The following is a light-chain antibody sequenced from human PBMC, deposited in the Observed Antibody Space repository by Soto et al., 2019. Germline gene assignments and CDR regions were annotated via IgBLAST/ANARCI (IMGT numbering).Light chain of an antibody. V-gene: IGLV2-14*01. J-gene: IGLJ1*01. CDR3: SSYTSTSYPFA. Sequence: QSVLTQPASVSVSPGQSITISCTGTSSDGGGYNYVSWYQQHPGKAPKLIISEVSNRPSGVSTRFSCTKSGNTASLTISGLQAEDEADYYCSSYTSTSYPFAFGSGTKLTVL. CDR2: EVS. CDR1: SSDGGGYNY.